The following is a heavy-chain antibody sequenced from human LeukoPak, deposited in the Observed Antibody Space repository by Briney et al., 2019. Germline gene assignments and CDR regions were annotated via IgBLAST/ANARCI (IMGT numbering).Heavy chain of an antibody. CDR2: ISSSSSTI. CDR3: ARDRNVVVPAKDLWYFDL. J-gene: IGHJ2*01. CDR1: GFTFSSYS. D-gene: IGHD2-2*01. V-gene: IGHV3-48*01. Sequence: GGSLRLSCAASGFTFSSYSMNWVRQAPGKGLEWVSYISSSSSTIYYADSVKGRFTISRDNAKNSLYLQMNSLRAEDTAVYYCARDRNVVVPAKDLWYFDLWGRGTLVTVSS.